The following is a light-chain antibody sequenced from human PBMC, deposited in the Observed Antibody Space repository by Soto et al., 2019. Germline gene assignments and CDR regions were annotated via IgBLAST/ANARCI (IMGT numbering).Light chain of an antibody. CDR3: EQYPSDPIT. Sequence: DIQMTQSPSSLSASVGDRVTITCRASQDITNYVAWFQQKPGKTPKSLIYTASSLQSGVPSKFSGSGSGTDLTLTVSSLESEDFATHYCEQYPSDPITFGQGTRLEIK. CDR1: QDITNY. CDR2: TAS. V-gene: IGKV1-16*02. J-gene: IGKJ5*01.